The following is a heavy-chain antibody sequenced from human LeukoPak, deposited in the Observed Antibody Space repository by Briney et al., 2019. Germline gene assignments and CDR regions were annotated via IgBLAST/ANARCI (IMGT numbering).Heavy chain of an antibody. CDR1: GFTFSDYY. CDR3: ARVPSGATNYFDY. J-gene: IGHJ4*02. CDR2: ISGSGSAI. Sequence: GGSLRLSCAASGFTFSDYYMSWIRQAPGKGLEWVSYISGSGSAIYYADSVKGRFTISRDNAKNSLYLQMNSLRAEDTAVYYCARVPSGATNYFDYWGQGTLVTVSS. V-gene: IGHV3-11*04. D-gene: IGHD5-12*01.